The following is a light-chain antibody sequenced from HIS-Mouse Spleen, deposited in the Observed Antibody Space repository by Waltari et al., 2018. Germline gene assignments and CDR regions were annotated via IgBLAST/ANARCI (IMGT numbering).Light chain of an antibody. J-gene: IGLJ2*01. CDR1: ALPKKS. V-gene: IGLV3-10*01. CDR2: EDS. CDR3: YSTDSSGNHRV. Sequence: SYELTQPPSVSVSPGQTARNTCSGAALPKKSAYWYQQKSGQAPVLGIYEDSKRPSGIPERFSGSSSGTMATLTISGAQVEDEADYYCYSTDSSGNHRVFGGGTKLTVL.